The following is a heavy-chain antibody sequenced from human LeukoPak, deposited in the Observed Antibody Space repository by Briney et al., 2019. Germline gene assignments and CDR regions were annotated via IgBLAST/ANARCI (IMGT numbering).Heavy chain of an antibody. Sequence: PGGSLRLSCAASGFTFSSYGMSWVRQAPGKGLEWVSAISGSGGSTYYADSVKGRFTISRDNSKNTLYLQMNSLRAEDTAVYYCAKGVVLRYFDWLGEAHDAFDIWGQGTMVTVSS. V-gene: IGHV3-23*01. J-gene: IGHJ3*02. CDR3: AKGVVLRYFDWLGEAHDAFDI. D-gene: IGHD3-9*01. CDR2: ISGSGGST. CDR1: GFTFSSYG.